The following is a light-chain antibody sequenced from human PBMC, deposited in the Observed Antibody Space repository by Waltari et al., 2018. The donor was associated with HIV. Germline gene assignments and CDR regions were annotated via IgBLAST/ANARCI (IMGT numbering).Light chain of an antibody. CDR1: TGAVSSAYY. Sequence: QTVVIQEPSLTVLPGGTVTLTCASSTGAVSSAYYSNWFRLKPGQSPKALIYSTTYNHTSTPVRFSDSHQGVQAAVALSGGQAEGEVVYCCKRCYVEAGLLGGGTKLTV. CDR2: STT. CDR3: KRCYVEAGL. J-gene: IGLJ3*02. V-gene: IGLV7-43*01.